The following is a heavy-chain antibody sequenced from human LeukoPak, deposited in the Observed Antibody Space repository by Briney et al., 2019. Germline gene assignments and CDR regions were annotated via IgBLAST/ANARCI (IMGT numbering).Heavy chain of an antibody. D-gene: IGHD2-2*01. V-gene: IGHV4-61*01. Sequence: KPSETLSLTCTVSGGSVSSGSYYWSRIRQPPGKGLEWIGYIYYSGSTNYNPSLKSRVTISVDTSKNQFSLKLSSVTAADTAVYYCARDGRYCSSTSCLRPGYYYYYGMDVWGQGTTVTVSS. CDR1: GGSVSSGSYY. CDR3: ARDGRYCSSTSCLRPGYYYYYGMDV. CDR2: IYYSGST. J-gene: IGHJ6*02.